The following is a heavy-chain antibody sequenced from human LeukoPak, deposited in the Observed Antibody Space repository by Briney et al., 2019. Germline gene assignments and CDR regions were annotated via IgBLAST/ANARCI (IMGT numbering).Heavy chain of an antibody. V-gene: IGHV1-69*13. CDR1: GGTFSSYA. CDR3: ARDRSQSDFWSGYLPNAFDI. D-gene: IGHD3-3*01. J-gene: IGHJ3*02. CDR2: IIPIFGTA. Sequence: SVKVSCKASGGTFSSYAISWVRQAPGQGLEWMGGIIPIFGTANYAQKFQGRVTITADESTSTAYMELSSQRSEDTAVYYCARDRSQSDFWSGYLPNAFDIWGQGTMVTVSS.